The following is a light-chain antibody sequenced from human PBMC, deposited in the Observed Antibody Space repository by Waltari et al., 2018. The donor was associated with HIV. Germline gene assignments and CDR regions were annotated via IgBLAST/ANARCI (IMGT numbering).Light chain of an antibody. Sequence: VLPGEPAYNPCSSSQSLLHNNGHIYLDWYIQRPGQAPELLIYLASRRASGVPDRIAGSGSGTDFILKISRVEPEDVGVYYCMHGQQTPVFGQGTQVEV. V-gene: IGKV2-28*01. J-gene: IGKJ1*01. CDR2: LAS. CDR1: QSLLHNNGHIY. CDR3: MHGQQTPV.